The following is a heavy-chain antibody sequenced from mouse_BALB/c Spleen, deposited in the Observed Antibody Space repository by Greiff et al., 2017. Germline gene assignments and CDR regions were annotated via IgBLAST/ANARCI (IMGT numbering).Heavy chain of an antibody. V-gene: IGHV1-4*01. Sequence: QVQLQQSGAELARPGASVKMSCKASGYTFTSYTLHWVQQRPGQGLEWIGYINPSSGYTNYNKKFKEKATLTADKSSSTAYMQLSSLTSEDSAVYYCARDGNYVHYAMDYWGQGTSVTVSS. CDR3: ARDGNYVHYAMDY. D-gene: IGHD2-1*01. CDR1: GYTFTSYT. J-gene: IGHJ4*01. CDR2: INPSSGYT.